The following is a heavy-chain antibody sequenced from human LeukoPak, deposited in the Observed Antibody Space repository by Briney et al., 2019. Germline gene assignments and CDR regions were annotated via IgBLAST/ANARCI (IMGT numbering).Heavy chain of an antibody. J-gene: IGHJ4*02. V-gene: IGHV3-21*01. D-gene: IGHD6-13*01. CDR2: ISSSNSYI. CDR1: GFTFSSYS. Sequence: GGSLRLSCAASGFTFSSYSMNWVRQAPGKGLEWVSSISSSNSYIYYADSVKGRFTISRDNAKNSLYLQMNSLRAEDTAVYYCARVPEIAAAGTIDYWGQGTLVTVSS. CDR3: ARVPEIAAAGTIDY.